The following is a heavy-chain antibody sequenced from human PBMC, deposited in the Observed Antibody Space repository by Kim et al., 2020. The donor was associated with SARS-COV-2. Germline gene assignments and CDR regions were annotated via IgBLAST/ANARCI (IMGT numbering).Heavy chain of an antibody. Sequence: ASVKVSCQASGYTFSSYHIHWVRQAPGQGLEWVGLINAFGGTANYAEKFEGRITMTRDTSTSTVYMELTGLRSDDTAVYYCARDSGRSSDFWCQGTLATV. D-gene: IGHD1-26*01. CDR1: GYTFSSYH. V-gene: IGHV1-46*01. CDR3: ARDSGRSSDF. CDR2: INAFGGTA. J-gene: IGHJ1*01.